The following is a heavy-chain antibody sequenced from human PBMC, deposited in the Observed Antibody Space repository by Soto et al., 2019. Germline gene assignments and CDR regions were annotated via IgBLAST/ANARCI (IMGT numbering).Heavy chain of an antibody. CDR1: GFTVSSYY. V-gene: IGHV3-66*01. Sequence: EVQLVESGGGLVQPGGSLRLSCAASGFTVSSYYMSWVRQAPGKGLEWVAAVYSGGTIYYADSVKDRFTVSRDFLKNTLSLQMDSLRAEDTAVYYCARPYDNVHYGMDVWGLGTTVTVSS. CDR2: VYSGGTI. CDR3: ARPYDNVHYGMDV. D-gene: IGHD3-16*01. J-gene: IGHJ6*02.